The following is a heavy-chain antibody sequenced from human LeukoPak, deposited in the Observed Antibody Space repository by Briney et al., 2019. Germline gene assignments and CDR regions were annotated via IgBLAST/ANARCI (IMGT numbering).Heavy chain of an antibody. Sequence: PSETLSLTCTVSGGSISSYYWSWIRQPPGKGLEWIGYIYYSGSTNYNPSLKSRVTISVDTSKNQFSLKLSSVTAADTAVYYCARHPTALDYDYVWGSYSWGQGTLVTVSS. CDR1: GGSISSYY. V-gene: IGHV4-59*01. CDR3: ARHPTALDYDYVWGSYS. J-gene: IGHJ5*02. CDR2: IYYSGST. D-gene: IGHD3-16*01.